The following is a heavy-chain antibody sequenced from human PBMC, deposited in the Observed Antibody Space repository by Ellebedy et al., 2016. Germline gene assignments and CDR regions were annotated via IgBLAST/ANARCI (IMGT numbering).Heavy chain of an antibody. CDR3: AKGSTTAMVTCVDY. CDR2: ISSSSSTI. D-gene: IGHD5-18*01. CDR1: GFTFSSYS. Sequence: GGSLRLSCAASGFTFSSYSMNWVRQAPGKGLEWVSYISSSSSTIYYADSVKGRFTISRDNSKNSLYLKMNSLRAEDTALYYCAKGSTTAMVTCVDYWGPGTLVTVSS. J-gene: IGHJ4*02. V-gene: IGHV3-48*01.